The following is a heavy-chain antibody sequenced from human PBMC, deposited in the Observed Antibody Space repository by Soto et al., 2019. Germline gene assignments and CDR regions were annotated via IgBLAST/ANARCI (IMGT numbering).Heavy chain of an antibody. D-gene: IGHD1-7*01. CDR1: GFTFSNYV. J-gene: IGHJ3*02. CDR2: ISYSADKT. Sequence: PGGSLRLSCAASGFTFSNYVMNWVRQAPGKGLEWVSTISYSADKTFYADSVKGRFTISRDNSRDTLFLQMNSLRADDAAVYYCARRGRTATTNWGAFDIRGQGTMVTVSS. CDR3: ARRGRTATTNWGAFDI. V-gene: IGHV3-23*01.